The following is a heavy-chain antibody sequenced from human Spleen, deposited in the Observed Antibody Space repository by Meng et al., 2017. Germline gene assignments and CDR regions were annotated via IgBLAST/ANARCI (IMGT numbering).Heavy chain of an antibody. V-gene: IGHV5-51*01. CDR3: ARRYYDILTGFWYYCDF. J-gene: IGHJ4*02. CDR2: IYPGDSDT. CDR1: GYSFTKYW. D-gene: IGHD3-9*01. Sequence: GESLKISCKGSGYSFTKYWIGWARQMPGKGLEWMGIIYPGDSDTRYSPSFQGQVTISADKSINTAYLQWSSLKASDTAMYYCARRYYDILTGFWYYCDFWGQGTLVTVSS.